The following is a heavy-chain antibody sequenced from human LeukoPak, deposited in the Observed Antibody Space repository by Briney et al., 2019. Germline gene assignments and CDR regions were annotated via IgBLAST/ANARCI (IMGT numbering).Heavy chain of an antibody. D-gene: IGHD5-12*01. Sequence: SETLSLTYAVYGGSFSGYYWSWIRQPPGKGLEWIGETNHSGSTNYNPSLKSRVTISVDTSKNQFSLKLSSVTAADTAVYYCARTYSGYDYGLPNFDYWGQGTLVTVSS. V-gene: IGHV4-34*01. CDR1: GGSFSGYY. CDR2: TNHSGST. J-gene: IGHJ4*02. CDR3: ARTYSGYDYGLPNFDY.